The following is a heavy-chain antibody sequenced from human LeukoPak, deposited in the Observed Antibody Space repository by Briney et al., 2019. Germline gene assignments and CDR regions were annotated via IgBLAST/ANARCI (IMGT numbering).Heavy chain of an antibody. V-gene: IGHV4-39*07. Sequence: SETLSLTCTVSGGSISSSSYYWGWIRQPPGKGLEWIGSIYYSGSTNYNPSLKSRVTISVDTSKNQFSLKLSSVTAADTAVYYCAGRKRVYGSGSYGLDYWGQGTLVTVSS. D-gene: IGHD3-10*01. CDR3: AGRKRVYGSGSYGLDY. J-gene: IGHJ4*02. CDR2: IYYSGST. CDR1: GGSISSSSYY.